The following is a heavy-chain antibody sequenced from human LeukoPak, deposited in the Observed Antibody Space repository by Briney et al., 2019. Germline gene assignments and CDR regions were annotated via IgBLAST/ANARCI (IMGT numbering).Heavy chain of an antibody. D-gene: IGHD3-10*01. CDR3: ARGSGTITMVRGVFYGIDV. CDR1: GGTFISYG. V-gene: IGHV1-69*13. Sequence: ASVKVSCKASGGTFISYGISWVRQAPGQGLEWMGGIIPIFGTPNYAQKFQGRVTITADESTSTAYMELSSLRSEDTAVYYCARGSGTITMVRGVFYGIDVWGQGTTVTVSS. CDR2: IIPIFGTP. J-gene: IGHJ6*02.